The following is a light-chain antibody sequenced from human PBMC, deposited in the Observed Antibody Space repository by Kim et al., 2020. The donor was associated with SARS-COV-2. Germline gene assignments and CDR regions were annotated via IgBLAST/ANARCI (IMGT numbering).Light chain of an antibody. J-gene: IGKJ3*01. Sequence: PGERATLSCRASQSVSSSYSAWYQQKPGQAPRLLIYGASSRATGIPDRFSGSGSGTDFTLTISRLEPEDFAVYYCQQYGSSLLFTFGPGTKVDIK. V-gene: IGKV3-20*01. CDR1: QSVSSSY. CDR2: GAS. CDR3: QQYGSSLLFT.